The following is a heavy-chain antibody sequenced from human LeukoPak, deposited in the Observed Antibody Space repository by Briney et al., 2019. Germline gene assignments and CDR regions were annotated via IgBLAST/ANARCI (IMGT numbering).Heavy chain of an antibody. D-gene: IGHD4-17*01. V-gene: IGHV4-31*03. CDR2: IYYSGST. CDR1: GGSISSGGYY. CDR3: ARHIPQGYGDNYLDY. J-gene: IGHJ4*02. Sequence: SQTLSLTCTVSGGSISSGGYYWSWIRQHPGKGLEWIGYIYYSGSTNYSPSLKSRVTISVDTSKNQFSLKLSSVTAADTAVYYCARHIPQGYGDNYLDYWGQGTLVTVSS.